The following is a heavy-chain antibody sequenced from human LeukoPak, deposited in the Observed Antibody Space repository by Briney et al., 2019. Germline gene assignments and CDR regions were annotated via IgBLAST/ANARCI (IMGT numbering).Heavy chain of an antibody. CDR1: GLTVSSNY. Sequence: GGSLSLSCAASGLTVSSNYMSWVRQAPGKGLEWVSVIYSGGSTYYADSVKRRFTISRDNSKNTLYLQMNSLRAEDTAVYYCARDRNYYDSSGGDDAFDIWGQGTMVTVSS. D-gene: IGHD3-22*01. V-gene: IGHV3-53*01. CDR3: ARDRNYYDSSGGDDAFDI. CDR2: IYSGGST. J-gene: IGHJ3*02.